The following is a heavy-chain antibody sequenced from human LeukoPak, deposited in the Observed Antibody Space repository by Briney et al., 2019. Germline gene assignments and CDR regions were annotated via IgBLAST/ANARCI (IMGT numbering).Heavy chain of an antibody. CDR3: ARDPITGTTFRYYYYYYMDV. Sequence: GGSLRLSCAASGFTFSSYSMNWVRQAPGKGLEWVSSISSSSSYIYYADSVKGRFTISRDNAKNSLYLQMNSLRAEDTAVYYCARDPITGTTFRYYYYYYMDVWGKGTTVTISS. J-gene: IGHJ6*03. CDR1: GFTFSSYS. D-gene: IGHD1-20*01. CDR2: ISSSSSYI. V-gene: IGHV3-21*01.